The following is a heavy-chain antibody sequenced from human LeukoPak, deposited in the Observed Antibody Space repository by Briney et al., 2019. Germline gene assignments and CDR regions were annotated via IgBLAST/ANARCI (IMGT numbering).Heavy chain of an antibody. Sequence: GSSVTVSCQASAGTFSSYAISWVRQPPGQVREWVGRIIPMFGTANYAQKLQGRVTITTDESTSTAYMELSSQRSEDTAVYYCASARSKPNDFWSGYAAFDYWGQGTLVTVSS. D-gene: IGHD3-3*01. V-gene: IGHV1-69*05. CDR3: ASARSKPNDFWSGYAAFDY. CDR2: IIPMFGTA. CDR1: AGTFSSYA. J-gene: IGHJ4*02.